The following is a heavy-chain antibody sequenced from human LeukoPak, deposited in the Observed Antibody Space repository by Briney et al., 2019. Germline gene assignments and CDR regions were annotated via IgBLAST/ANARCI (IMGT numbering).Heavy chain of an antibody. CDR3: AKGFIAVADHLDY. Sequence: GGSLRLSCAASGFTVSSNYMSWVRQAPGKGLEWVSAISGSGGSTYYADSVKGRFTISRDNSKNTLYLQMNSLRAEDTAVYYCAKGFIAVADHLDYWGQGTLVTVSS. J-gene: IGHJ4*02. D-gene: IGHD6-19*01. V-gene: IGHV3-23*01. CDR1: GFTVSSNY. CDR2: ISGSGGST.